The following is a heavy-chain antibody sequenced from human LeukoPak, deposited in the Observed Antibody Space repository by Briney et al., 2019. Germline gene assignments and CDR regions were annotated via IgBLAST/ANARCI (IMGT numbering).Heavy chain of an antibody. V-gene: IGHV1-3*03. CDR1: GYTFTSYG. D-gene: IGHD4-17*01. Sequence: ASVKVSCKASGYTFTSYGISWVRQAPGQRPEWMGWINAGNGNTKYSQEFQGRVTITLDTSASTAYMELSSLRSEDMAVYYCARDRAPKTVTSEVDAFDIWGQGTMVTVSS. CDR3: ARDRAPKTVTSEVDAFDI. J-gene: IGHJ3*02. CDR2: INAGNGNT.